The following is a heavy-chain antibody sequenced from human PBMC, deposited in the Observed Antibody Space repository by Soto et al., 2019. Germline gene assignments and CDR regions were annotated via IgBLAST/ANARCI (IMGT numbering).Heavy chain of an antibody. CDR2: LSDSGVSP. V-gene: IGHV3-23*01. D-gene: IGHD5-18*01. CDR3: AKMTSDSYGRNYGMDV. CDR1: GFPFSSYA. J-gene: IGHJ6*02. Sequence: GGSLRLSCAGSGFPFSSYAMSWVRQAPEKGLEWVSALSDSGVSPYYAGSVKGRFTISRDNSKNTLYLQMDSLRVEDTALYYCAKMTSDSYGRNYGMDVWGQGTTVTVS.